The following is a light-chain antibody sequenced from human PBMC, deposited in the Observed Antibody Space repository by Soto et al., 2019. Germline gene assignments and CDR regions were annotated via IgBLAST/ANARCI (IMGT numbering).Light chain of an antibody. Sequence: EIVLTQSPGTLSLSPGERATLPCRASQSVSAGYFAWYQQKPGQAPRLLIYETSSRTTGTPDRFSGGGSGTDFTLTISRLEPEDFAVYYCHQYGSSPATFGQGTKVDIK. CDR3: HQYGSSPAT. J-gene: IGKJ1*01. V-gene: IGKV3-20*01. CDR1: QSVSAGY. CDR2: ETS.